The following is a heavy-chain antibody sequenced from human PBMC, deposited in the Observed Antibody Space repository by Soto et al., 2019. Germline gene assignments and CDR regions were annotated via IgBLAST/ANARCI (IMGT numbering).Heavy chain of an antibody. D-gene: IGHD3-10*01. Sequence: ASVKVSCKASGYTFTSYGISWVRQAPGQGLEWMGWISAYNGNTNYAQKFQGRVTITRDTSASTAYMELSSLRSEDTAVYYCARGYYYGSGSYYGYYYYYGMDVWGQGTTVTVSS. CDR1: GYTFTSYG. CDR3: ARGYYYGSGSYYGYYYYYGMDV. CDR2: ISAYNGNT. J-gene: IGHJ6*02. V-gene: IGHV1-18*01.